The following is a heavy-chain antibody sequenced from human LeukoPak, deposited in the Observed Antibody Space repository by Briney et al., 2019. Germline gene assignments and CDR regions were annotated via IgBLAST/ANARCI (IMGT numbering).Heavy chain of an antibody. D-gene: IGHD6-19*01. CDR3: ARWGEQWLHEYYFDY. CDR2: IYTSGST. CDR1: GASISSGSYY. V-gene: IGHV4-61*02. Sequence: SETLSLTCTVSGASISSGSYYWSWIRQPAGKGLEWIGRIYTSGSTTYNPSLKSRVTISVDTSKNQFSLKLSSVTAADTAVYYCARWGEQWLHEYYFDYWGQGTLVTVSS. J-gene: IGHJ4*02.